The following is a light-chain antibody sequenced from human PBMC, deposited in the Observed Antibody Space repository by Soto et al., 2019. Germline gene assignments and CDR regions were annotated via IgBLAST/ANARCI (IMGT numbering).Light chain of an antibody. CDR3: QHYSSSPPAIT. V-gene: IGKV3-20*01. CDR1: QSVTSGY. J-gene: IGKJ5*01. Sequence: EIVLTQSPATLSLSPGERATLSCRASQSVTSGYLAWYQQQPNQAPRLLIYGASYRATGIPDRFSGGGSGTDFTLTISRLEPEDFAVYYCQHYSSSPPAITFGQGTRLEIK. CDR2: GAS.